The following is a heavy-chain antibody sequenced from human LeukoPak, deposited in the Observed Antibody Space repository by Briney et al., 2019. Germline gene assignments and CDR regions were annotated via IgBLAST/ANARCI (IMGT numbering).Heavy chain of an antibody. CDR2: IYHSGST. J-gene: IGHJ3*02. D-gene: IGHD3-22*01. CDR1: GGSISSSNW. CDR3: ARDLYYYDLRAFDI. V-gene: IGHV4-4*02. Sequence: PSGTLSLTCAVSGGSISSSNWWSRVRQPPGKGLEWIGEIYHSGSTNYNPSLKSRVTISVDKSKNQFSLKLSSVTAADTAVYYCARDLYYYDLRAFDIWGQGTMVTVSS.